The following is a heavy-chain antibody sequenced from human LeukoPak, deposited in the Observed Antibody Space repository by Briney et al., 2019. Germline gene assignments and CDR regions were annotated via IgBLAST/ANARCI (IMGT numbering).Heavy chain of an antibody. CDR3: ARRGYGYSQPDY. CDR2: IYPGDSDT. J-gene: IGHJ4*02. D-gene: IGHD5-18*01. Sequence: GESLKISCKASGYTFTNYWIGWVRQMPGKGLEWMGIIYPGDSDTRYSPSFRGQVIISADKSIRTAYLQWTSLKASDTAMYYCARRGYGYSQPDYWGQGTLVTVSS. CDR1: GYTFTNYW. V-gene: IGHV5-51*01.